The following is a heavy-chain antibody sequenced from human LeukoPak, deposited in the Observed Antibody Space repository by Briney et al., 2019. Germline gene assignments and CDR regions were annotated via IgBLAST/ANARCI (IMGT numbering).Heavy chain of an antibody. Sequence: SENLSLTCAVYGWSFSGYYWSWIRQPPGKGLEWIGEINHSGSTNYNPSLKSRVTISVDTSKNQFSLNLGSAASEDAGVYYSASGRSADFLSFVLWGQGTMVTVSS. J-gene: IGHJ3*01. CDR1: GWSFSGYY. V-gene: IGHV4-34*01. CDR3: ASGRSADFLSFVL. D-gene: IGHD2/OR15-2a*01. CDR2: INHSGST.